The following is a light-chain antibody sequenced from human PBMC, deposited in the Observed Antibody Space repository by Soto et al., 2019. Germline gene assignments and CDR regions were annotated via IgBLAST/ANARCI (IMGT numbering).Light chain of an antibody. Sequence: DIVMTQSPDSLAVSLGERATINCKSSQNVLYSSNNKNYLALYPQKPGKLPKLLIYWASTRESGVPDRFSGSGSGTDFTLTISSLQAEDLALYYCQQYDTTPVTFGHGTKVDIK. J-gene: IGKJ3*01. CDR2: WAS. CDR3: QQYDTTPVT. CDR1: QNVLYSSNNKNY. V-gene: IGKV4-1*01.